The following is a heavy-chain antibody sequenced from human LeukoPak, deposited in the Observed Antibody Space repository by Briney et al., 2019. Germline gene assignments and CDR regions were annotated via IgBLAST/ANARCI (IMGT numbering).Heavy chain of an antibody. V-gene: IGHV1-18*04. D-gene: IGHD3-10*01. CDR1: GYTFTGYH. CDR2: INPNNGNT. Sequence: ASVKVSCKASGYTFTGYHMHWVRQAPGQGLEWMGWINPNNGNTNYAQNFQGRVTMTTDTSTSTAYMELRSLRSDDTAVYYCARGDYYGSGSPRPLDYGMDVWGQGTTVTVSS. CDR3: ARGDYYGSGSPRPLDYGMDV. J-gene: IGHJ6*02.